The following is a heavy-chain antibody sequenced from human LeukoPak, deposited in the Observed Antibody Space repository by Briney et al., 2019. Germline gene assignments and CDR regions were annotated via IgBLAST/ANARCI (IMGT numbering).Heavy chain of an antibody. CDR3: AREGRDTAGSRLAEDV. CDR1: GFTFSSYG. D-gene: IGHD5-18*01. V-gene: IGHV3-33*01. J-gene: IGHJ6*04. Sequence: GESLRLSCAASGFTFSSYGMHWVRQAPGKGLEWVAVIWYDGSNKYYADSVKGRFTISRDNSKNTLYLQMNSLRVEDTAVYYCAREGRDTAGSRLAEDVWGKGTTVTVSS. CDR2: IWYDGSNK.